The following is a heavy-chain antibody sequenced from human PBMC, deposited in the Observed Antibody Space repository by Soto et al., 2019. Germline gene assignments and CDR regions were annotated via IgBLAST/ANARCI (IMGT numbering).Heavy chain of an antibody. CDR2: ISYDGSNK. CDR1: GFTFSSYA. D-gene: IGHD3-9*01. V-gene: IGHV3-30*09. Sequence: QVQLVEPGGGVVQPGRSLRLSCAASGFTFSSYAMHWVRQAPGKGLEWVAVISYDGSNKYYADSVKGRFAISRDNSKNTLYLQMNSLRAEDTAVYYFARAHYDILTGYDYYLDDWGQGTLVTVSS. J-gene: IGHJ4*02. CDR3: ARAHYDILTGYDYYLDD.